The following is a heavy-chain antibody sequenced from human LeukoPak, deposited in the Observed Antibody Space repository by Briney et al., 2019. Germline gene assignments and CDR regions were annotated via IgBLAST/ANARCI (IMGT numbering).Heavy chain of an antibody. CDR1: GYTFTSYW. CDR2: INPDGGST. Sequence: GASVKVSCKGSGYTFTSYWIQWVRQAPGQGLEWMGLINPDGGSTAYAHRFQGRVTMTRDTSTSTVYMDLSSLRSEDTAMYYCARAPRNSSTMLDYWGQETLVTVSS. D-gene: IGHD6-13*01. CDR3: ARAPRNSSTMLDY. J-gene: IGHJ4*02. V-gene: IGHV1-46*01.